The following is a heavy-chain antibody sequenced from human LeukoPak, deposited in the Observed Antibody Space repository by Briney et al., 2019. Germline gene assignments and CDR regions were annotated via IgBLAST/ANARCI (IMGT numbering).Heavy chain of an antibody. CDR2: ISSDGSYK. D-gene: IGHD1-26*01. Sequence: GGSLRLSCAASGFTFSSYGMHWVRQAPGKGLEWVAVISSDGSYKYYADSVKGRFTISRDNSKNTLYLQMNSLRAEDTALYFCAQWSRYFDYWGQGTLVTVSS. V-gene: IGHV3-30*12. CDR3: AQWSRYFDY. CDR1: GFTFSSYG. J-gene: IGHJ4*02.